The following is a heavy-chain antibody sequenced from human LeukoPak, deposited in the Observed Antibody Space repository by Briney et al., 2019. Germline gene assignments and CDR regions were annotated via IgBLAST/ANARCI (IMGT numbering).Heavy chain of an antibody. CDR3: ARGMSMITFGGVIAPDFDY. J-gene: IGHJ4*02. CDR2: ISAYNGNT. D-gene: IGHD3-16*02. V-gene: IGHV1-18*04. Sequence: GASVKVSCKASGYTFTSYGISWVRQAPGQGLEWMGWISAYNGNTNYAQKLQGRVTMTTDTSTSTVYMELSSLRSEDTAVYYCARGMSMITFGGVIAPDFDYWGQGTLVTVSS. CDR1: GYTFTSYG.